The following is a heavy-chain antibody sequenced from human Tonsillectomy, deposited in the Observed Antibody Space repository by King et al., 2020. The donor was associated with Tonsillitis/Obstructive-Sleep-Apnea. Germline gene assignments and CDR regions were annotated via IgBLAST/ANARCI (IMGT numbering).Heavy chain of an antibody. CDR1: GFTFTTYG. J-gene: IGHJ4*02. D-gene: IGHD3-3*01. CDR3: ARAREVNFDY. CDR2: IWYDGSNK. V-gene: IGHV3-33*01. Sequence: VQLVESGGGVVQPGRSLRLSCAASGFTFTTYGMHWVRQAPGKGLEWVAVIWYDGSNKYYADSVKGRFTISRYNSKNTLYLQMDSLRADDTALYYCARAREVNFDYWGQGTLVTVSS.